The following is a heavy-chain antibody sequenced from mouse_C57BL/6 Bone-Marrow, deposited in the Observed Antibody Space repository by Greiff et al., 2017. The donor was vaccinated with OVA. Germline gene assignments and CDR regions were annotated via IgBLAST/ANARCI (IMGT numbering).Heavy chain of an antibody. CDR3: ARDGAPYYYGSRDWYFDV. J-gene: IGHJ1*03. CDR2: ISDGGSYT. D-gene: IGHD1-1*01. CDR1: GFTFSSYA. Sequence: VQLKESGGGLVKPGGSLKLSCAASGFTFSSYAMSWVRQTPEKRLEWVATISDGGSYTYYPDNVKGRFTISRDNAKNNLYLQMSHLKSEDTAMYYCARDGAPYYYGSRDWYFDVWGTGTTVTVSS. V-gene: IGHV5-4*01.